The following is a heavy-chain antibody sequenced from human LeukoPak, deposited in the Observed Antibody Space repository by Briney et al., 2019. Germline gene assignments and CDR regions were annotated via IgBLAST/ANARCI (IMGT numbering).Heavy chain of an antibody. J-gene: IGHJ5*02. CDR1: GGSISSGSYY. V-gene: IGHV4-61*02. CDR2: IYTSGST. D-gene: IGHD3-10*01. Sequence: SETLSLTRTVSGGSISSGSYYWSWIRQPAGKGLEWIGRIYTSGSTNYNPSLKSRVTISVDTSKNQFSLKLSSVTAADTAVYYCARDEIRITTVRGVIHWFDPWGQGTLVTVSS. CDR3: ARDEIRITTVRGVIHWFDP.